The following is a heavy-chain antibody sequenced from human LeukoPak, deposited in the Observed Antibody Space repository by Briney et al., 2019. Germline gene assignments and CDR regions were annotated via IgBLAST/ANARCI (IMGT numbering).Heavy chain of an antibody. Sequence: PSETLSLTCAVYGGSFSGYYWSWIRQPPGTGLEWIGEINHSGSTNYNPPLKSRVTISVDTSKNQFSLKLSSVTAADTAVYYCARRFVVVPAAMWFDPWGQGTLVTVSS. D-gene: IGHD2-2*01. CDR2: INHSGST. CDR3: ARRFVVVPAAMWFDP. J-gene: IGHJ5*02. CDR1: GGSFSGYY. V-gene: IGHV4-34*01.